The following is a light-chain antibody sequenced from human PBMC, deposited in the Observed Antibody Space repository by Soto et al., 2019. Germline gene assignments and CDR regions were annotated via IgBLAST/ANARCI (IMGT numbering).Light chain of an antibody. J-gene: IGKJ4*01. CDR2: DAS. Sequence: EIVLTQSPATLSLSPGERATLSCRASQSVSSYLAWYQQKPGQAPRLLIYDASNRATGIPARFSGSGSGTDFTLTISSLELEDVAVYYCQQRSNWLTFGGGTKVEIK. CDR1: QSVSSY. CDR3: QQRSNWLT. V-gene: IGKV3-11*01.